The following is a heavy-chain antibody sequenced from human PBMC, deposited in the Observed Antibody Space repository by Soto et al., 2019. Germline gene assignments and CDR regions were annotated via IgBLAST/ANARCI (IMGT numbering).Heavy chain of an antibody. CDR3: ASDPFYYYGSGSYRPDDYYYGMDV. D-gene: IGHD3-10*01. CDR1: GGSISSGDYY. V-gene: IGHV4-30-4*01. Sequence: HVQLQESGPGLVKPSQNLSLTCTVSGGSISSGDYYWSWIRQPPGKGLEWIGYIYYSGSTNYNPSLTRWDKISVDTSKNQVSMERSSVTAADTAVYYCASDPFYYYGSGSYRPDDYYYGMDVWGQGTTVTV. CDR2: IYYSGST. J-gene: IGHJ6*02.